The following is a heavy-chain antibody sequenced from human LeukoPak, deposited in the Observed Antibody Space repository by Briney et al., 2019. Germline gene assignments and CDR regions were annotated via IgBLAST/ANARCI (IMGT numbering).Heavy chain of an antibody. CDR2: IYHSGST. CDR1: GGSISSSNW. J-gene: IGHJ4*02. Sequence: SGTLSLTCAVSGGSISSSNWWSWVRQPPGKGLEWIGEIYHSGSTNYNPSLKSRVTISVDKSKNQFSLKLSSVTTADTAVYYCARGRPNYDILTGYVGYWGKGTLVTVSS. CDR3: ARGRPNYDILTGYVGY. V-gene: IGHV4-4*02. D-gene: IGHD3-9*01.